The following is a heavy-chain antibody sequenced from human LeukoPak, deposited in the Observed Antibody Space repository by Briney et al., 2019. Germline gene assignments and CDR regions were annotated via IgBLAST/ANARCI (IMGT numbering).Heavy chain of an antibody. J-gene: IGHJ4*02. CDR1: GGSISSSSYY. CDR3: ARGYGDYDY. CDR2: IYYSGST. D-gene: IGHD4-17*01. Sequence: PSETLSLTCTVSGGSISSSSYYWGWIRQPPGKGLEWIGSIYYSGSTYYNPSLRSRVIISVDTSKNQFSLKLSSVTAADTAVYYCARGYGDYDYWGQGTLVTVSS. V-gene: IGHV4-39*07.